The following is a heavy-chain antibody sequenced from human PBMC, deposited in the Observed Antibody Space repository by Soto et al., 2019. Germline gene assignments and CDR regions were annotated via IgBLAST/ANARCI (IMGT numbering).Heavy chain of an antibody. CDR2: IIPIFGTA. CDR3: ARGRGDIVATTIQPFDY. CDR1: GGTFSSYA. V-gene: IGHV1-69*01. J-gene: IGHJ4*02. D-gene: IGHD5-12*01. Sequence: QVQLVQSGAEVKKPGSSVKVFCKASGGTFSSYAISWVRQAPGQGLEWMGGIIPIFGTANYAQKFQGRVTITADESTSTAYMELSSLRSEDTAVYYCARGRGDIVATTIQPFDYWGQGTLVTVSS.